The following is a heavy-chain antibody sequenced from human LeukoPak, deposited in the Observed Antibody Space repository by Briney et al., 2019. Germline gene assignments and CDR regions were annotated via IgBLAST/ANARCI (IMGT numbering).Heavy chain of an antibody. Sequence: SETLSLTCAVYGGSFSDYYWSWVRQPPGKGLEWIWEINHSGATNYNPSITNRVIISVDTSKNQFSLKLSSVTAADTAEYYCARGTIGYCSNTTCSPSYFDYWGQGTLVTVSS. J-gene: IGHJ4*02. CDR1: GGSFSDYY. V-gene: IGHV4-34*01. D-gene: IGHD2-2*01. CDR3: ARGTIGYCSNTTCSPSYFDY. CDR2: INHSGAT.